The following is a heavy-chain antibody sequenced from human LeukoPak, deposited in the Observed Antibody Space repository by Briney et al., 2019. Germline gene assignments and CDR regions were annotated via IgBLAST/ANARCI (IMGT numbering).Heavy chain of an antibody. CDR3: ARGRINRSSTTGRYIGAFDI. D-gene: IGHD2-2*01. CDR2: IYTSGST. Sequence: SETLSLTCTVSGGSFSSGSYYWSWIRQPPGTGLEWVGRIYTSGSTNYNPSLKSRVTISVDTSKNQFSLKLSSVTAADTAVYYCARGRINRSSTTGRYIGAFDIWGQGTMVTVSS. V-gene: IGHV4-61*01. J-gene: IGHJ3*02. CDR1: GGSFSSGSYY.